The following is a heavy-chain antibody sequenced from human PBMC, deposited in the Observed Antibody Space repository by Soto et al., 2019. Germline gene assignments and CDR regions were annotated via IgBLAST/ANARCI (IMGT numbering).Heavy chain of an antibody. CDR2: ISGSGGST. V-gene: IGHV3-23*01. Sequence: PGGSPRLSCAASGFTFSSYAMGWVRQAPGKGLEWVSTISGSGGSTYYADSVKGRFTISRDNSKNTLYLQMNSLRAEDTAVYYCAKGPGIAVAEAEYFQHWGQGTLVTVSS. D-gene: IGHD6-19*01. CDR3: AKGPGIAVAEAEYFQH. CDR1: GFTFSSYA. J-gene: IGHJ1*01.